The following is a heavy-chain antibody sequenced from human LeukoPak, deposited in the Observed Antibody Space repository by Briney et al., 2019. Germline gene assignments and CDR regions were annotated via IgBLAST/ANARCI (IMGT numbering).Heavy chain of an antibody. J-gene: IGHJ4*02. CDR2: IYYSGST. V-gene: IGHV4-59*08. Sequence: SETLSLTCTVSGGSISIYYWSWIRQPPGKGLEWIGYIYYSGSTNYNPSLKSRVTISVDTSKNQFSLKLSSVTAADTAVYYCARHGKIVVVTNGYYFDYWGQGTLVTVSS. CDR1: GGSISIYY. CDR3: ARHGKIVVVTNGYYFDY. D-gene: IGHD2-15*01.